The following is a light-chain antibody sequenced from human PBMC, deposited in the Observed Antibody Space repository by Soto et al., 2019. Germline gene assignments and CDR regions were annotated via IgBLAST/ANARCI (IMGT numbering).Light chain of an antibody. CDR3: ATWDDSLNGVV. V-gene: IGLV1-44*01. CDR2: RNN. CDR1: SSNIGRHG. J-gene: IGLJ2*01. Sequence: QSVLTQSPSASGTPGQRVTISCSGSSSNIGRHGVNWYQHLPGAAPKLLIYRNNQRPSGVPDRFSGSTSGTSVSLTISGLQSEDEADYYCATWDDSLNGVVFGGGTKLTVL.